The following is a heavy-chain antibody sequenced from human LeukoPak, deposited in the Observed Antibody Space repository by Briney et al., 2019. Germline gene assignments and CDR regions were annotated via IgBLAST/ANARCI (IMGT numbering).Heavy chain of an antibody. Sequence: PGGSLRLSCAASGFTFSSYSMNWVRQAPGKGLEWVSSISSSSSYIYYGDSVKGRFTISRDNSKNTLYLQMNSLRAEDTAVYYCAKDHAGGFDYWGQGTLVTVSS. J-gene: IGHJ4*02. CDR1: GFTFSSYS. V-gene: IGHV3-21*04. CDR2: ISSSSSYI. D-gene: IGHD2-8*01. CDR3: AKDHAGGFDY.